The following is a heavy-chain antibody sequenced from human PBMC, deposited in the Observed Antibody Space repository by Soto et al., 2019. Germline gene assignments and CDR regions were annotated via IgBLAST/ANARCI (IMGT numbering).Heavy chain of an antibody. CDR2: ISTHTGDT. J-gene: IGHJ4*02. Sequence: ASVKVSCKASGYTFTTYGVSWVRQAPGQGLEWVGEISTHTGDTLYAQKFKGRVTVTTDTASSTVYMEVRSLRSDDTAVYFCARGIRYYDTVSHFDFWGQGTPVTVSS. CDR3: ARGIRYYDTVSHFDF. CDR1: GYTFTTYG. D-gene: IGHD3-22*01. V-gene: IGHV1-18*01.